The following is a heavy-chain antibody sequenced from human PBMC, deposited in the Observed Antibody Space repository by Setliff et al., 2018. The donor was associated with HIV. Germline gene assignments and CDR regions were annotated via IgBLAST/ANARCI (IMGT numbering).Heavy chain of an antibody. D-gene: IGHD3-9*01. Sequence: ASVKVSCKASGYTFTRYDINWVRQATGQGLEWMGWMNPNSANTGYAQKFQGRVTITSGTSATTAYMGMSGLSFEDMGIYYCARVRSGSPIFFDHWGQGTLVTVSS. CDR1: GYTFTRYD. CDR2: MNPNSANT. V-gene: IGHV1-8*03. CDR3: ARVRSGSPIFFDH. J-gene: IGHJ5*02.